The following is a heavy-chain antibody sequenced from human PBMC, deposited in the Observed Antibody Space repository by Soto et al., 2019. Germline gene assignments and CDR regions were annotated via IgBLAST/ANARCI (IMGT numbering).Heavy chain of an antibody. CDR1: GGSFSGYY. CDR3: AREFLQLWLRNWYFDL. CDR2: INHSGST. V-gene: IGHV4-34*01. J-gene: IGHJ2*01. D-gene: IGHD5-18*01. Sequence: QVQLQQWGAGLLKPSETLSLTCAVYGGSFSGYYWSWIRQPPGKGLEWIGEINHSGSTNYNPSLKSRVTISVDPSKNQFSLKLSSVTAADTAVYYCAREFLQLWLRNWYFDLWGRGTLVTVSS.